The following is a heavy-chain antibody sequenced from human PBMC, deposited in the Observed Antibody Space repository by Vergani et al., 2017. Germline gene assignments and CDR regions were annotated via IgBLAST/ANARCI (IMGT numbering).Heavy chain of an antibody. V-gene: IGHV3-23*01. Sequence: EVQLLESGGDLVQPGGSLRLSCAASGFTFNHYAMNWVRQAPGKGLEWVSCISGSGGSTYYAGSVKGRFTISRDSSKNTLYLQMNSLSAGDTAVYYCAKANPRNSGYDYLYYYHAMDVWGQGTTVTVSS. CDR2: ISGSGGST. J-gene: IGHJ6*02. CDR3: AKANPRNSGYDYLYYYHAMDV. D-gene: IGHD5-12*01. CDR1: GFTFNHYA.